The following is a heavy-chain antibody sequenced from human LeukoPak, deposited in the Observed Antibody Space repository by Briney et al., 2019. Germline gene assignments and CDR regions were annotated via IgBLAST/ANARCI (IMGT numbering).Heavy chain of an antibody. J-gene: IGHJ4*02. Sequence: GGSLRLSCAASGFTFSSYSMTWVRQAPGKGLEWVAVISYDGSNKYYADSVKGRFTISRDNSKNTLYLQMNSLRAEDTAVYYCARDLWYWGQGTLVTVSS. CDR3: ARDLWY. CDR1: GFTFSSYS. V-gene: IGHV3-30*03. D-gene: IGHD2-21*01. CDR2: ISYDGSNK.